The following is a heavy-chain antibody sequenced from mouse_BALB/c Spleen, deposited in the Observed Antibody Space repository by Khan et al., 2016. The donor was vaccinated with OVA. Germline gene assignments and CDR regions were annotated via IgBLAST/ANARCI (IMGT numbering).Heavy chain of an antibody. CDR2: INPSTAYT. J-gene: IGHJ2*01. CDR1: GYTFINYW. Sequence: QVQLKQSGAELAKPGASVKMSCKASGYTFINYWILWVKQRPGQGLEWIGYINPSTAYTEYTQNFKDKATLTADKSSRTAYMQLSSLTSEDSAVYYCARRGLRWDFDYWCQVTTLTVSS. D-gene: IGHD1-1*01. CDR3: ARRGLRWDFDY. V-gene: IGHV1-7*01.